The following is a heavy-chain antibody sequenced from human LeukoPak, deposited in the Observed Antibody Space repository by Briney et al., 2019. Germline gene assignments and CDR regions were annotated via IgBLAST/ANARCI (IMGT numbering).Heavy chain of an antibody. CDR3: ARDDSSRGADYFDY. V-gene: IGHV3-48*02. CDR2: ISSSSSTI. J-gene: IGHJ4*02. CDR1: GFTFSSYS. D-gene: IGHD3-22*01. Sequence: GGPLRLSCAASGFTFSSYSMNLVHQAPGKVLEWVSYISSSSSTIYYADSVKGRFTISRDNSKNSLYLQMNSLRDEDTAVYYCARDDSSRGADYFDYWGQGTLVTVSS.